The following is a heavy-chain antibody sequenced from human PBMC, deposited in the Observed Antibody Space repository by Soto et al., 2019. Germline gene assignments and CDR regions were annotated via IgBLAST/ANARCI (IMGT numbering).Heavy chain of an antibody. CDR3: ARDFDAANAFDI. D-gene: IGHD3-9*01. V-gene: IGHV4-59*01. J-gene: IGHJ3*02. Sequence: SETLSLTCTVSGDSMSPYYWSWIRQSPGKGLEWIGYTDDTGSANYNPSLKSRVTISIDRSKNQFSLKVTSVTAADTAVYYCARDFDAANAFDIWGRGTMVTVSS. CDR2: TDDTGSA. CDR1: GDSMSPYY.